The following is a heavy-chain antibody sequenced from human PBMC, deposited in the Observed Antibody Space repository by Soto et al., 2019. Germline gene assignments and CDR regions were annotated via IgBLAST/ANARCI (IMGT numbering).Heavy chain of an antibody. Sequence: QVQLVQSGAEVKKPGSSVKVSCKASGGTFSSYTISWVRQAPGQGLEWMGRIIPILGIANYAQKFQGRVTITXXKXTXXAYMELSSLRSEDTAVYYCARGFFPRGDYGGALDYWGQGTLVTVSA. J-gene: IGHJ4*02. CDR2: IIPILGIA. CDR1: GGTFSSYT. V-gene: IGHV1-69*02. CDR3: ARGFFPRGDYGGALDY. D-gene: IGHD4-17*01.